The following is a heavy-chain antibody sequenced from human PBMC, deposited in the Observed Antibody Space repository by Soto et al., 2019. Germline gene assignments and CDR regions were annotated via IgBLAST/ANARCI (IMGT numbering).Heavy chain of an antibody. V-gene: IGHV1-18*01. Sequence: ASVKVSCKASGYTFTSYGISWVRQAPGQGLEWMGWISAYNGNTNYAQKLQGRVTMTTDTSTSTAYMELRSLRSDDTAVYYCARTRGYSGYDANYYYYGMDVWGQGTTVTVSS. CDR1: GYTFTSYG. CDR3: ARTRGYSGYDANYYYYGMDV. J-gene: IGHJ6*02. D-gene: IGHD5-12*01. CDR2: ISAYNGNT.